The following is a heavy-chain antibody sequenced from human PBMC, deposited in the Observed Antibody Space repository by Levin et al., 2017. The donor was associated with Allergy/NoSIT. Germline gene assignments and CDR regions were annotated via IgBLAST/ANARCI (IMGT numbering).Heavy chain of an antibody. CDR3: AKDRTTGYSSSWPYYDYYGLDV. CDR1: GFTLEDYA. D-gene: IGHD6-13*01. Sequence: GGSLRLSCAASGFTLEDYAMHWVRQAPGKGLEWVSGINWSSDTIGYADSVKGRFIISRDNAKNSLYLQMNSLRAEDTALYYCAKDRTTGYSSSWPYYDYYGLDVWGQGTTVTVSS. J-gene: IGHJ6*02. CDR2: INWSSDTI. V-gene: IGHV3-9*01.